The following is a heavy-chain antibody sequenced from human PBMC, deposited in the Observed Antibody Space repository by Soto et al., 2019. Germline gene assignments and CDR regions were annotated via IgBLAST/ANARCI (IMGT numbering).Heavy chain of an antibody. Sequence: QVQLVQSGAEVKKPGASVKVSCKASGYTFPSYDINWVRQATGQGLEWMGWMNPNSGNTGYAQKCEGRVTMTRNTSISTADVERRSLRSEDTAVYYCARTLYGDNVDYWGEGTLVTVSS. CDR3: ARTLYGDNVDY. D-gene: IGHD4-17*01. J-gene: IGHJ4*02. CDR2: MNPNSGNT. CDR1: GYTFPSYD. V-gene: IGHV1-8*01.